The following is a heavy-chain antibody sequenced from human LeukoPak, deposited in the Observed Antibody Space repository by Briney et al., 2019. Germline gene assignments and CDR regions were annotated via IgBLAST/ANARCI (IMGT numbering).Heavy chain of an antibody. CDR1: GGSISSYH. Sequence: SETLSLTCTVSGGSISSYHWSWIRQPPGKGLEWIGYIYNSGSTNYNPSLKSRVTISVDTSKNRFSLRLSSVTAADTAVYYCARGGYNYNWFDPWGQGTLVTVSS. V-gene: IGHV4-59*01. J-gene: IGHJ5*02. CDR2: IYNSGST. D-gene: IGHD5-18*01. CDR3: ARGGYNYNWFDP.